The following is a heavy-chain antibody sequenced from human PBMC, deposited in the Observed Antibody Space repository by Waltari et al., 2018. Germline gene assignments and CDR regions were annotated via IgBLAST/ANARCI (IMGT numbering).Heavy chain of an antibody. CDR2: IDNSGNTV. CDR1: GFPFSSYE. CDR3: ARPSTEYYFYYYYMDV. J-gene: IGHJ6*03. Sequence: EVQVVESGGGLVQPGGSLRLSWTASGFPFSSYEMNWVRQAPGKGLEWISYIDNSGNTVYYADSVKGRFTISRDNAKNSLFLLMNSLRAEDTAVYYCARPSTEYYFYYYYMDVWGKGTTVTVS. V-gene: IGHV3-48*03.